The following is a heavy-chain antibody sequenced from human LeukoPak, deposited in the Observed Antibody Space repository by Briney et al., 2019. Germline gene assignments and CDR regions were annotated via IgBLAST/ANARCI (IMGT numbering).Heavy chain of an antibody. CDR3: ARAMEGYYNYAGGAFDL. CDR1: LLSFNNYN. J-gene: IGHJ3*01. V-gene: IGHV3-48*01. Sequence: GGSLRLSCTASLLSFNNYNMNWVRQAPGKGPEWVSYTSSSGGIIYYADSVKGRFTISRDNAKKSLYLYVSSLRAEDTAIYYCARAMEGYYNYAGGAFDLWGQGTMVTVSS. D-gene: IGHD3-10*01. CDR2: TSSSGGII.